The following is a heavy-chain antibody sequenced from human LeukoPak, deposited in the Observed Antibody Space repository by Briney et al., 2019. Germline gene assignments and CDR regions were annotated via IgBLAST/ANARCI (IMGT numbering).Heavy chain of an antibody. CDR2: ISSSSSYI. D-gene: IGHD1-26*01. V-gene: IGHV3-21*01. Sequence: PGGSLRLSCAASGFTFRSYSMNWVRQAPGKGLEWVSSISSSSSYIYYADSVKGRFTISRDNAKNSLYLQVNSLRAEDTALYFCARDNPYSESLAADDAFDIWGQGTMVTVSS. CDR1: GFTFRSYS. CDR3: ARDNPYSESLAADDAFDI. J-gene: IGHJ3*02.